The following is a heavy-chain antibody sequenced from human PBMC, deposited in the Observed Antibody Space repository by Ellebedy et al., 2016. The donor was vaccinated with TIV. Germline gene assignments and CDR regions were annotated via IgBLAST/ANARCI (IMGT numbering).Heavy chain of an antibody. CDR2: IYSGGST. V-gene: IGHV3-53*01. Sequence: GGSLRLXCAASGFTVSSNYMSWVRQAPGKGLEWVSVIYSGGSTYYADSVKGRFTISRDNSKNTLYLQMNSLRAEDTAVYYCARESQEWLPPRGYYYYYMDVWGKGTTVTVSS. D-gene: IGHD3-3*01. CDR3: ARESQEWLPPRGYYYYYMDV. J-gene: IGHJ6*03. CDR1: GFTVSSNY.